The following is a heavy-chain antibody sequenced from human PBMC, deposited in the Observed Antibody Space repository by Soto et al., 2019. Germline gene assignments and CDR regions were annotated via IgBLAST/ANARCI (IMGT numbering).Heavy chain of an antibody. CDR3: ARARPYNYYDSSGYLDY. CDR2: INHSGST. D-gene: IGHD3-22*01. CDR1: GGSFSGYY. V-gene: IGHV4-34*01. J-gene: IGHJ4*02. Sequence: PSETLSLTCAVYGGSFSGYYWSWIRQPPGKGLEWIGEINHSGSTNYNPSLKSRVTISVDTSKNQFSLKLSSVTAADTAVYYCARARPYNYYDSSGYLDYWGQGTLVTVS.